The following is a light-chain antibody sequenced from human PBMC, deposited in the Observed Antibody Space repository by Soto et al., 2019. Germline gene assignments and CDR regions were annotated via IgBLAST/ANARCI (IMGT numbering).Light chain of an antibody. CDR2: GAS. CDR3: QQYGSSPEIS. V-gene: IGKV3-20*01. Sequence: DIGLTQSPGTLSLSPGERATLSCRASQTISDNHLAWYQQKPGQSPRLLISGASVRAPGVPVRFSGSGSETDFTLTISRLEPEDFGFYYCQQYGSSPEISFGPGTKVDIK. CDR1: QTISDNH. J-gene: IGKJ3*01.